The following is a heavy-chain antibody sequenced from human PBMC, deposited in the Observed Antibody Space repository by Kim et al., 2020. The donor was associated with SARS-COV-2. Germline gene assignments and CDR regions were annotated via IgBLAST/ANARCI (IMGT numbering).Heavy chain of an antibody. D-gene: IGHD6-13*01. Sequence: SETLSLTCAVYGGSFSGYYWSWIRQPPGKGLEWIGEINHSGSTNYNPSLKSRVTISVDTSKNQFSLKLSSVTAADTAVYYCARDVAAAGYYFDYWGQGTLVTVSS. J-gene: IGHJ4*02. CDR1: GGSFSGYY. CDR3: ARDVAAAGYYFDY. CDR2: INHSGST. V-gene: IGHV4-34*01.